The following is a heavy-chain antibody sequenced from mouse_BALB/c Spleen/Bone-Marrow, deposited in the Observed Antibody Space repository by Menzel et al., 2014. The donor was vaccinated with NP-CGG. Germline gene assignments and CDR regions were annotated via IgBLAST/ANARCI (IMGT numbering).Heavy chain of an antibody. D-gene: IGHD2-4*01. CDR1: GFSLXGYG. CDR3: ARDSFLITRALDY. CDR2: IWGDGST. Sequence: VKLMESGPGLVAPSQSLSITCTVSGFSLXGYGVSWVRQSPGKGLEWLGMIWGDGSTDYNSALKSRLSISKDNSKSQVFVKMNSLQTDDTARYYCARDSFLITRALDYWGQGTSVTVSS. J-gene: IGHJ4*01. V-gene: IGHV2-6-7*01.